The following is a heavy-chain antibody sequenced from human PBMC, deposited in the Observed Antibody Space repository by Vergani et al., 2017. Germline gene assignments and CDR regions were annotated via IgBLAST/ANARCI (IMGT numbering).Heavy chain of an antibody. CDR2: INHSGST. D-gene: IGHD5-18*01. CDR3: ARGTQPPWDYYYYYYMDV. CDR1: GGSFSGYY. J-gene: IGHJ6*03. Sequence: QVQLQQWGAGLLKPSETLSLTCAVYGGSFSGYYWSWIRQPPGKGLEWIGEINHSGSTNYNPSLKSRVTISVDTSKNQFSLKLSSVTAADTAVYYCARGTQPPWDYYYYYYMDVWGKGTTVTVSS. V-gene: IGHV4-34*01.